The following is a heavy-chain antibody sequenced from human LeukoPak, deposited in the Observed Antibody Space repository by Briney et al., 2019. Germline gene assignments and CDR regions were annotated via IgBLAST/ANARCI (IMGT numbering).Heavy chain of an antibody. Sequence: SETLSLTCTVSGYSISSGYYWGWIRQPPGKGLEWIGSIYHSGSIYYNPSLKSRVTISVDTSKNQFSLKLSSVTAADTAVYHCAREEDYYDSSGYYADWGQGTLVTVSS. CDR3: AREEDYYDSSGYYAD. CDR2: IYHSGSI. J-gene: IGHJ4*02. CDR1: GYSISSGYY. V-gene: IGHV4-38-2*02. D-gene: IGHD3-22*01.